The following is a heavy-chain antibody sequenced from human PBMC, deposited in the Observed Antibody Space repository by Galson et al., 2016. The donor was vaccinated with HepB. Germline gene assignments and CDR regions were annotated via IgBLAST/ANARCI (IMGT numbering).Heavy chain of an antibody. CDR2: IDPSDSYT. V-gene: IGHV5-10-1*01. Sequence: QSGAEVKKPGESLRISCEGSGYSFATYWISWVRQMPGKGLEWMGKIDPSDSYTNYRPSFQGHVTISADKSISTAYLQWSSLKASDTAMYYCARRERGYSGYDADAFDIWGQGTMVTVSS. CDR3: ARRERGYSGYDADAFDI. D-gene: IGHD5-12*01. J-gene: IGHJ3*02. CDR1: GYSFATYW.